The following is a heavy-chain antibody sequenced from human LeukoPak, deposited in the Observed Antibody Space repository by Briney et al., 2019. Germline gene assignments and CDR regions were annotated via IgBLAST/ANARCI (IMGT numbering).Heavy chain of an antibody. CDR1: GFTFSNAW. CDR2: IKSKTDGGTT. V-gene: IGHV3-15*01. Sequence: PGGSLRLSCAASGFTFSNAWMSWVRQAPGKGLEWVGRIKSKTDGGTTDYAAPVKGRFTISRDDSKNTLYLQMNSLKTEDTAVYYCTTSRLGRRVFDYWGQGTLVTVSS. J-gene: IGHJ4*02. CDR3: TTSRLGRRVFDY.